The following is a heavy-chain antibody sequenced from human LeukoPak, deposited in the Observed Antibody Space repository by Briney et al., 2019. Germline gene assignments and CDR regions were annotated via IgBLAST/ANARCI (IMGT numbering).Heavy chain of an antibody. CDR3: ARGHYGLDV. J-gene: IGHJ6*02. V-gene: IGHV3-11*01. CDR2: ISRSDSSI. Sequence: GGSLRLSCAASGFTFSDYYMGWIRQAPGKGLEWVSYISRSDSSIYYADSVKGRFTISRDNAKNSLYLQMNSLRAEDTAVYYCARGHYGLDVWGQGTTVTVSS. CDR1: GFTFSDYY.